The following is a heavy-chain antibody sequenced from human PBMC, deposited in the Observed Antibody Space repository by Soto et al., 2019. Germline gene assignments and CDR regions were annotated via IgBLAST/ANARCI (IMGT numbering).Heavy chain of an antibody. J-gene: IGHJ3*02. Sequence: QVQLQESGPGLVKPSQTLSLTCTVSGGSISSGGYYWSWIRQHPGKGLEWIGYIYYSGSTYYNPSLKSRVTISVDTSKNQFSLKLSSVTAADTAVYYCARETRPNYYDSSGPHDAFDIWGQGTMVTVSS. CDR2: IYYSGST. D-gene: IGHD3-22*01. V-gene: IGHV4-31*03. CDR1: GGSISSGGYY. CDR3: ARETRPNYYDSSGPHDAFDI.